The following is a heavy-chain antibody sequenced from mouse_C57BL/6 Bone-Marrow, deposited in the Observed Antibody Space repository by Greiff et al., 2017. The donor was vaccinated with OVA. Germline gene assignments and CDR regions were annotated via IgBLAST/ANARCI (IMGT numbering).Heavy chain of an antibody. CDR1: GYAFSSSW. D-gene: IGHD1-1*01. CDR2: IYPGDGDT. J-gene: IGHJ4*01. Sequence: VQLVESGPELVKPGASVKISCKASGYAFSSSWMNWVKQRPGKGLEWIGRIYPGDGDTNYNGKFKGKATLTADKSSSTAYMQLSSLTSEDSAVYFCARGYYGSIPYAMDYWGQGTSVTVSS. CDR3: ARGYYGSIPYAMDY. V-gene: IGHV1-82*01.